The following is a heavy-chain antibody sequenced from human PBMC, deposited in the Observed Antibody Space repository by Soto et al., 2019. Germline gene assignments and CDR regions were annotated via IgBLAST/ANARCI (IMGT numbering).Heavy chain of an antibody. CDR3: AREGYGGGWWGLGVATIRGGYYYYGMDV. D-gene: IGHD5-12*01. V-gene: IGHV4-4*02. CDR2: IYHSGST. J-gene: IGHJ6*02. CDR1: GGSISSSNW. Sequence: QVQLQESGPGLVKPSGTLSLTCAVSGGSISSSNWWSWVRQPPGKGLEWIGEIYHSGSTNYNPSLKSRVTISVDKSKNQFSLKLSSVTAADTAVYYCAREGYGGGWWGLGVATIRGGYYYYGMDVWGQGTTVTVSS.